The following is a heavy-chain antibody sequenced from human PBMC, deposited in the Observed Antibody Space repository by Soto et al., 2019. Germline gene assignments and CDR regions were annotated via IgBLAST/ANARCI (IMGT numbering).Heavy chain of an antibody. Sequence: LRLSCAASGFTFSSYAMHWVRQAPGKGLEWVAVISYDGSNKYYADSVKGRFTISRDNSKNTLYLQMNSLRAEDTAVYYCARDSTTPSLAFDYWGQGTLVTVSS. CDR1: GFTFSSYA. V-gene: IGHV3-30-3*01. CDR3: ARDSTTPSLAFDY. J-gene: IGHJ4*02. D-gene: IGHD1-26*01. CDR2: ISYDGSNK.